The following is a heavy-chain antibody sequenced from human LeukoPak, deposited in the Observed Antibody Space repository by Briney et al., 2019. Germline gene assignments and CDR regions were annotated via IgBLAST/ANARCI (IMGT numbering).Heavy chain of an antibody. CDR3: ARLKYYDSTGYSPGYYMDV. D-gene: IGHD3-22*01. CDR2: IYITGST. J-gene: IGHJ6*03. CDR1: GGSIINYY. Sequence: SETLSLTCTVSGGSIINYYWSWIRQSAGTGLEWVGRIYITGSTNYNPSLQSRLSMSVDTSKNQLSLRLTSVSAADTAVYYCARLKYYDSTGYSPGYYMDVWGKGITVTVSS. V-gene: IGHV4-4*07.